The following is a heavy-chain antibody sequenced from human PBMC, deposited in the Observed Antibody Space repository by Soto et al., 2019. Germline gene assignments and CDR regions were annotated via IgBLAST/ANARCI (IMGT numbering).Heavy chain of an antibody. CDR1: GFTFSSYE. Sequence: PGGSLRLSCAASGFTFSSYEMNWVRQAPGKGLEWVSYISSSGSTIYYADSVKGRFTISRDNAKNSLYLQMNSLRAEDTAVYYCAREGVSSGWYYWGQGTLVTVSS. J-gene: IGHJ4*02. CDR3: AREGVSSGWYY. CDR2: ISSSGSTI. D-gene: IGHD6-19*01. V-gene: IGHV3-48*03.